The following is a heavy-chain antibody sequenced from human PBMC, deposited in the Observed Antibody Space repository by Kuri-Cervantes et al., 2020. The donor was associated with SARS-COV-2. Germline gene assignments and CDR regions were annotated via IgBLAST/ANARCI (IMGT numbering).Heavy chain of an antibody. CDR1: GFTFSSYS. D-gene: IGHD3-9*01. CDR2: ISSSSSTI. V-gene: IGHV3-48*02. CDR3: ARGSEAGYYYFDY. Sequence: GEYLKISCAASGFTFSSYSMNWVRQAPGKGLEWVSYISSSSSTIYYADSVKGRFTISRDNAKNSLYLQMNSLRDEDTAVYYCARGSEAGYYYFDYWGQGTLVTVSS. J-gene: IGHJ4*02.